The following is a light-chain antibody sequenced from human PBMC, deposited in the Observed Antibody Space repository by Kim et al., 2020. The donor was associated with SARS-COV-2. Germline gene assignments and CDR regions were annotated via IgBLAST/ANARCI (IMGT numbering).Light chain of an antibody. CDR1: QRIDAW. Sequence: DIQMTQSPSTLSASVGDRVTITCRASQRIDAWLAWYQQKPGKGTKLLIYKASNLQSGVPSRFSGSGSGTEFTLAISSLQPDDFATYYCLQTNTYPYTFGQGTKLEI. V-gene: IGKV1-5*03. J-gene: IGKJ2*01. CDR3: LQTNTYPYT. CDR2: KAS.